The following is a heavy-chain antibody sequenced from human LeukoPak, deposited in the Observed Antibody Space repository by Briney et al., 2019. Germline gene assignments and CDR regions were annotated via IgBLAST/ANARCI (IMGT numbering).Heavy chain of an antibody. CDR3: AKGVYVWGSYLGY. D-gene: IGHD3-16*02. CDR1: GFTFSNAW. Sequence: PGGSLRLSCAASGFTFSNAWMSWVRQAPGKGLEWVSAISGSGGSTYYADSVKGRFTISRDNSKNTLYLQMNSLGAEDTAVYYCAKGVYVWGSYLGYWGQGTLVTVSS. V-gene: IGHV3-23*01. J-gene: IGHJ4*02. CDR2: ISGSGGST.